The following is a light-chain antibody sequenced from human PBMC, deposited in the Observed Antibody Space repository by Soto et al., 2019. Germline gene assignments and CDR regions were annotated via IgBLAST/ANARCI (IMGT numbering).Light chain of an antibody. CDR3: QQYGSSSWT. Sequence: SVLTQSPATPSLSPGERATLSCRASQSVSSSYLAWYQQKPGQAPRLLIYGTSSRATAIPDRFSGSGSGTDFTLTISRLEPEDFAVYYCQQYGSSSWTFGQGTKVDIK. CDR1: QSVSSSY. V-gene: IGKV3-20*01. CDR2: GTS. J-gene: IGKJ1*01.